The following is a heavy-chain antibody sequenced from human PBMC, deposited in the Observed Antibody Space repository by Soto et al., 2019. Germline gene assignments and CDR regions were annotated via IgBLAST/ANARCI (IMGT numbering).Heavy chain of an antibody. CDR1: GFTFSSYS. Sequence: GGSLRLSCAASGFTFSSYSMNWVRQAPGKGLEWVSYISSSSSTIYYADSVKGRFTISRDNAKNSLYLQMNSLRAEDTAVYYCARYFSRLGVVTGFDYWGQGTLVTVSS. V-gene: IGHV3-48*01. J-gene: IGHJ4*02. CDR2: ISSSSSTI. D-gene: IGHD3-3*01. CDR3: ARYFSRLGVVTGFDY.